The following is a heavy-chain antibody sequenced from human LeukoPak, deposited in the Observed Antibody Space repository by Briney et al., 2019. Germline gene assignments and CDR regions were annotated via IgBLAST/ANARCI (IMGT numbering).Heavy chain of an antibody. CDR1: GFTFSSYA. CDR3: AKRWYYYDSSGYSTDPVDY. J-gene: IGHJ4*02. CDR2: ISGSGGST. Sequence: GALRLSCAASGFTFSSYAMSWVRQAPGKGLEWVSAISGSGGSTYYADSVKGRFTISRDNSKNTLYLQMNSLRAEDTAVYYCAKRWYYYDSSGYSTDPVDYWGQGTLVTASS. V-gene: IGHV3-23*01. D-gene: IGHD3-22*01.